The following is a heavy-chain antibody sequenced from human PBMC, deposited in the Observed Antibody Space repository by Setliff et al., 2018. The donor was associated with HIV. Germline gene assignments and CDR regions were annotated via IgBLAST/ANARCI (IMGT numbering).Heavy chain of an antibody. CDR2: IHPVDSDT. D-gene: IGHD2-21*02. V-gene: IGHV5-51*01. J-gene: IGHJ4*02. Sequence: GESLKISCKGSGYSFTSNWIGWVRQMPGKGLEWMGIIHPVDSDTRYSPSFQGQVTISADKSINTAYLQWSSLKASDTAIYYCTRHILAYCAGDCYPLDYWGQGTLVTVSS. CDR3: TRHILAYCAGDCYPLDY. CDR1: GYSFTSNW.